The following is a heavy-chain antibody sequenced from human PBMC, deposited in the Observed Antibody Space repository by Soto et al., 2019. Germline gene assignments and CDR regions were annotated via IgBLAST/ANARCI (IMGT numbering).Heavy chain of an antibody. V-gene: IGHV4-39*01. J-gene: IGHJ4*02. CDR1: GDSITWSSCY. CDR3: ASSIAARPSKIDY. Sequence: SETLSLTCTLSGDSITWSSCYWGWIRQPPGKGLEWVGDVYYSGSTYYNPSLKSRVTISVDTSKNQFSLKLSSVTAADTAVYYCASSIAARPSKIDYWGQGTLVTVSS. CDR2: VYYSGST. D-gene: IGHD6-6*01.